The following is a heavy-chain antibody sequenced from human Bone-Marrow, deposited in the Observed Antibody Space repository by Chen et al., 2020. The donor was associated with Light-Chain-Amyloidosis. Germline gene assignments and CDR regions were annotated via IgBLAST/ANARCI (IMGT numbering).Heavy chain of an antibody. D-gene: IGHD5-12*01. CDR3: ARRRDGYNFDY. CDR2: IYPDDSDA. Sequence: VKRPGESLKISCKGSGYTFPNYWIGWVRQMPGKGLEWMGVIYPDDSDARYSPSFEGQVTISADKSITTAYLQWRSLKASDTAMYYCARRRDGYNFDYWGQGTLVTVSS. J-gene: IGHJ4*02. CDR1: GYTFPNYW. V-gene: IGHV5-51*01.